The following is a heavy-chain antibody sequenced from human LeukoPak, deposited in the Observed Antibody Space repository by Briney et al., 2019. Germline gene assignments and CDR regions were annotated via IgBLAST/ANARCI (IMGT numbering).Heavy chain of an antibody. CDR3: ANGYSGYDGPFDY. J-gene: IGHJ4*02. CDR2: ISGSGDNT. Sequence: GGSLRLSCAASGFTFSGFAMSWVRRTPGKGLEWVSGISGSGDNTLYADSVKGRFTISRDNSKNTLYLQMNSLRAEDTAVYYCANGYSGYDGPFDYWGQGTLVTVSS. V-gene: IGHV3-23*01. CDR1: GFTFSGFA. D-gene: IGHD5-12*01.